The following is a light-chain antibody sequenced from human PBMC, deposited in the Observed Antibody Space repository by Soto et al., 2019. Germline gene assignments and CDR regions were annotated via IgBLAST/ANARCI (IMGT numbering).Light chain of an antibody. V-gene: IGKV1-5*03. CDR1: QTIDSW. J-gene: IGKJ1*01. CDR2: KAS. CDR3: QQYHIYSGT. Sequence: DIQMTQSPSTLSASVGDRVTITCRASQTIDSWLACYQQRPGKPPNLLIYKASTLASGVPSRFSGSGSGTEFTLTTNSLQPDDFATYYCQQYHIYSGTFGQGTKV.